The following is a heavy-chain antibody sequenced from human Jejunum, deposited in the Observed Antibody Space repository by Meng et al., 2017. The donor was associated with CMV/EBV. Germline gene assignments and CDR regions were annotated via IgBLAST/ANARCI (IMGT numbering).Heavy chain of an antibody. CDR2: ISSSRRYI. CDR3: ARGESSPDWLDP. V-gene: IGHV3-21*01. CDR1: GFTFPSYS. J-gene: IGHJ5*02. D-gene: IGHD6-13*01. Sequence: EVRLVESGGGVVKPGGSLRLSCEASGFTFPSYSMNWVRQVPRKGLEWLSSISSSRRYIFYADSVKGRFTSSRDNAKHSLYLQMVSLRAEDTAVYYCARGESSPDWLDPWGHGTLGTVSS.